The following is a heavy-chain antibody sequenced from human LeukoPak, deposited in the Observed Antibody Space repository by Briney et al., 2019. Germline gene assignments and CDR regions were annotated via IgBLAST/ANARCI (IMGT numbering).Heavy chain of an antibody. Sequence: SETLSLTCTVSGGSISIYYWSWIRQPPGKGLEWIGYIYNSGSTYYNPSLKSRVTISVDTSKNQFSLRLSSVTAADTAVYYCARDYHQEFFDYWGQGTLVTVSS. V-gene: IGHV4-59*01. CDR2: IYNSGST. D-gene: IGHD2/OR15-2a*01. CDR1: GGSISIYY. J-gene: IGHJ4*02. CDR3: ARDYHQEFFDY.